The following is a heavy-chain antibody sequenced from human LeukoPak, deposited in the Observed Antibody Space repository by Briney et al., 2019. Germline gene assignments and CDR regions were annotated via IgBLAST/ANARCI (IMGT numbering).Heavy chain of an antibody. CDR1: GYSFTTYW. Sequence: GESLKISCKGSGYSFTTYWIGWVRQMPGKGLEWMGLILPSDSDTRYSTSLQGQVTMSADKSISTAYLQWSSLEASDTAMYYCARHGPQWGPLERLSLDNWFDPWGQGTLVTVSS. V-gene: IGHV5-51*01. D-gene: IGHD1-1*01. J-gene: IGHJ5*02. CDR2: ILPSDSDT. CDR3: ARHGPQWGPLERLSLDNWFDP.